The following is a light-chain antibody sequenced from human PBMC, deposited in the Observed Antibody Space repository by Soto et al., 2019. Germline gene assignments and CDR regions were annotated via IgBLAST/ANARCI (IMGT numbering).Light chain of an antibody. Sequence: EIVLTQSPGTLSLSPGERATLSCRASQSVSSSYLAWYQQKPGQAPRLLIYGASSRATGIPDRFSGSGSGTDFTLTISRLEPEDFAVYYCPQYGSSLFTFGPGTKWISN. V-gene: IGKV3-20*01. J-gene: IGKJ3*01. CDR1: QSVSSSY. CDR2: GAS. CDR3: PQYGSSLFT.